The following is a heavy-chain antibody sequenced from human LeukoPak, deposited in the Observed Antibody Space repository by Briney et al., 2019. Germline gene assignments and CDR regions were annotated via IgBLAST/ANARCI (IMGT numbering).Heavy chain of an antibody. V-gene: IGHV3-33*01. Sequence: PGRSLRLSCAASGFTFSSYGMHWVRQAPGKGLEWVAVIWYDGSNKYYADSVKGRFTISRDNSKNSLYLQMNSLRAEDTAVYYCARELYCGGDCYPLDYWGQGTLVTVSS. CDR3: ARELYCGGDCYPLDY. CDR2: IWYDGSNK. D-gene: IGHD2-21*02. CDR1: GFTFSSYG. J-gene: IGHJ4*02.